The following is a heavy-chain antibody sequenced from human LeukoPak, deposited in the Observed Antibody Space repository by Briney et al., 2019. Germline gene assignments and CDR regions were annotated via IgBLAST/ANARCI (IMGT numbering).Heavy chain of an antibody. CDR1: GYTFTGYY. CDR3: ARYSNSGGDF. CDR2: INPNSGGT. J-gene: IGHJ4*02. V-gene: IGHV1-2*02. D-gene: IGHD7-27*01. Sequence: ASVKVSCKASGYTFTGYYMHWVRQAPGQGPEWMGWINPNSGGTNYAQKFQGRVTMTRDTSINTAYMELTNLKSDDTAVYFCARYSNSGGDFWGQGTLVTVSS.